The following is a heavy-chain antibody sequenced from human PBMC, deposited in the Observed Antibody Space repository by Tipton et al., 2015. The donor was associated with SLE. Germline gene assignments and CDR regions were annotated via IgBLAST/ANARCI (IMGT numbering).Heavy chain of an antibody. J-gene: IGHJ6*02. CDR1: GGSISSYY. D-gene: IGHD6-19*01. V-gene: IGHV4-59*01. CDR3: ARGNGWSCYYYGMDV. CDR2: IYYSGST. Sequence: TLSLTCTVSGGSISSYYWSWIRQPPGKGLEWIGYIYYSGSTNYNPSLKSRVTISVDTSKNQFSLKLSSVTAADTAVYYCARGNGWSCYYYGMDVWGQGTTVTVSS.